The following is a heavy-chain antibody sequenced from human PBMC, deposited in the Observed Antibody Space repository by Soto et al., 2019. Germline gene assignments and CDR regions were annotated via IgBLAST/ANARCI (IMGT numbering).Heavy chain of an antibody. CDR1: GYTFTGYY. CDR2: INPNSGGT. J-gene: IGHJ6*02. V-gene: IGHV1-2*02. CDR3: ASDSYYDILTGYVAGMDV. D-gene: IGHD3-9*01. Sequence: ASVKVSCKASGYTFTGYYMHWVRQAPGQGLEWMGWINPNSGGTNYAQKFQGRVTTTRDTSISTAYMELSRLRSDDTAVYYCASDSYYDILTGYVAGMDVWGQGTTVTVSS.